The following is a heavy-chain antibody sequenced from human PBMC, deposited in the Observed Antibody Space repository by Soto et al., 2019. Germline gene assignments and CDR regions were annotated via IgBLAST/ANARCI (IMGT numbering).Heavy chain of an antibody. CDR3: ASNQGIAAAGQIFDP. CDR1: GYTFTGYY. J-gene: IGHJ5*02. V-gene: IGHV1-2*02. D-gene: IGHD6-13*01. CDR2: INPNSGGT. Sequence: GASVKVSCKASGYTFTGYYMHWVRQAPGQGLEWMGWINPNSGGTNYAQKFQGRVTMTRDTSISTAYMELSRLRSDDTAVYYCASNQGIAAAGQIFDPWGQGTLVTVSS.